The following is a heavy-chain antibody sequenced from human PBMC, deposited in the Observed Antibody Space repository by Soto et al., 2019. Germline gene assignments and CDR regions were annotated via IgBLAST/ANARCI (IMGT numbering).Heavy chain of an antibody. J-gene: IGHJ6*02. CDR1: GYTFTSCA. V-gene: IGHV1-3*01. D-gene: IGHD3-3*01. CDR3: AKDFDYYYYAMDV. CDR2: INAGNGNT. Sequence: ASVKVSCKASGYTFTSCAIHWVRQAPGQTLEWMGWINAGNGNTKYSEKFQGRVTITRDTSASTAYMELSSLISEDTAVYYCAKDFDYYYYAMDVWGQGTTVTAP.